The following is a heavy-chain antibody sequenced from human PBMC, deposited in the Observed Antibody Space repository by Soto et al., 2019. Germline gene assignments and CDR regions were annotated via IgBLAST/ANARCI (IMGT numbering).Heavy chain of an antibody. V-gene: IGHV4-39*01. D-gene: IGHD2-21*02. Sequence: SETLSLTCTVSGGSINTYNLFWAWVRQPPGKGLEWIASIHYGGNAYYSPSLTTRATISRDTSKNRVSLELRSVTAADTAVYYCARVNVTLELWGLGTLVTVSS. CDR3: ARVNVTLEL. CDR1: GGSINTYNLF. J-gene: IGHJ4*02. CDR2: IHYGGNA.